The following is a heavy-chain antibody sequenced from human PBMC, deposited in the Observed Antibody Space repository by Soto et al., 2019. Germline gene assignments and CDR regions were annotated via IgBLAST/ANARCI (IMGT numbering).Heavy chain of an antibody. CDR2: INAGNGNT. CDR3: ARALIDYDILTGYYTGYFDY. Sequence: VASVKVSCKASGYTFTSYAMHWVRHAPGQRLEWMGWINAGNGNTKYSQKFQGRVTITRDTSASTAYMELSSLRSEDTAVYYCARALIDYDILTGYYTGYFDYWGQGTLVTVSS. CDR1: GYTFTSYA. V-gene: IGHV1-3*01. D-gene: IGHD3-9*01. J-gene: IGHJ4*02.